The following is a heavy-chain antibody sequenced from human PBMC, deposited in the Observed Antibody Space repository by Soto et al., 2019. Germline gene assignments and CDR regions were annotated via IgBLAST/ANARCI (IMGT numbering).Heavy chain of an antibody. CDR1: GYTFASDA. Sequence: QVQLVQSGAEVKKPGASVKVSCKASGYTFASDAMHWVRQAPGQRLEWMGWINAGNGNTKYSQKFQGRVTITRDTSASTAYMELSSLRSEDTAVYYCAREQGLRWYSLGVYGMDVWGQATTVTVSS. V-gene: IGHV1-3*01. D-gene: IGHD4-17*01. CDR2: INAGNGNT. CDR3: AREQGLRWYSLGVYGMDV. J-gene: IGHJ6*02.